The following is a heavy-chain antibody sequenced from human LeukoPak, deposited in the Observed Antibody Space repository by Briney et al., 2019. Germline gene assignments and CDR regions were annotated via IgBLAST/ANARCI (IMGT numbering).Heavy chain of an antibody. V-gene: IGHV1-3*01. CDR1: GYTFTIYA. Sequence: GASVKVSCTASGYTFTIYAMHWVRQAPGQRLEWMGWINAGNGNTKYSQKFQGRVTITRDTSASTAYMELSSLRSEDTAVYCCARGRDGYNRNYFDYWGQGTLVTVSS. CDR2: INAGNGNT. J-gene: IGHJ4*02. CDR3: ARGRDGYNRNYFDY. D-gene: IGHD5-24*01.